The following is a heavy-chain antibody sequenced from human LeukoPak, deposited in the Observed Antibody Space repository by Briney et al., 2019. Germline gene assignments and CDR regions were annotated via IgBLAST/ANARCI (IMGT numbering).Heavy chain of an antibody. CDR3: ARDRYCSSTSCSEGAFDI. J-gene: IGHJ3*02. V-gene: IGHV3-30-3*01. Sequence: GGSLRLSCAASGFTFSSYAMHWVRQAPGKGLEWVAVISYDGSNKYYADSVKGRFTISRDNSKNTLYLQMNSLRAEDTAVYYCARDRYCSSTSCSEGAFDIWGQGTMVTVSS. CDR1: GFTFSSYA. D-gene: IGHD2-2*01. CDR2: ISYDGSNK.